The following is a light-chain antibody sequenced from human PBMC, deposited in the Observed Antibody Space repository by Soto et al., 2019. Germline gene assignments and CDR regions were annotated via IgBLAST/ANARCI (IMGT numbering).Light chain of an antibody. CDR2: DAS. CDR3: QQRSDWPST. Sequence: EIVLTQSPATLSLSPGERATLSCRASQSVSSYLAWYQQKPGQAPRLLIYDASNRAPGIPARFIGSGSGTDFTLTISSLEPDDFAVYYCQQRSDWPSTFGGGTKVQIK. V-gene: IGKV3-11*01. J-gene: IGKJ4*01. CDR1: QSVSSY.